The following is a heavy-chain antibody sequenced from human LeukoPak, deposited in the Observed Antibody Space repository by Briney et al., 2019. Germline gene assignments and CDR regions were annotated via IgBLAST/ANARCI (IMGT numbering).Heavy chain of an antibody. D-gene: IGHD2/OR15-2a*01. J-gene: IGHJ4*02. V-gene: IGHV4-59*12. CDR2: IYYSGST. CDR3: ATQILLCHYY. CDR1: GGSISSYY. Sequence: PSETLSLTCTVSGGSISSYYWSWIRQPPGKGLEWIGYIYYSGSTNYNPSLKSRVTISLDTSRNQFSLKLNSVTAADTAVYYCATQILLCHYYWGQGTLVTVSS.